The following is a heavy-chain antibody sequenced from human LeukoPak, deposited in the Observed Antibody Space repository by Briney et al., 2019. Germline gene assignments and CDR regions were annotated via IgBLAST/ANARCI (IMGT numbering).Heavy chain of an antibody. J-gene: IGHJ6*02. CDR3: ARDSDTAMAQGVYYYYYGMDV. V-gene: IGHV1-69*04. CDR1: GGTFSSYA. Sequence: SVKVSCKASGGTFSSYAISWVRQAPGQGLEWMGRIIPIFGIANYAQKFQGRVTITADKSTSTAYMELSSLRSEDTAVYYYARDSDTAMAQGVYYYYYGMDVWGQGTTVTVSS. CDR2: IIPIFGIA. D-gene: IGHD5-18*01.